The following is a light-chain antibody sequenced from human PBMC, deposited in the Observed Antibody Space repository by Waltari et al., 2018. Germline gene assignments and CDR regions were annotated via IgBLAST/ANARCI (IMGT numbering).Light chain of an antibody. V-gene: IGKV3-11*01. CDR2: HAS. CDR3: QQRANWPPLT. Sequence: EIVLTQSPATLSLAPGERATPPCRASQIVSTFLAWYQQKPGQAPRLLIYHASTRATGVPARFSGSGSGTDFTLTISSLEPEDFAVYYCQQRANWPPLTFGGGTKVEI. J-gene: IGKJ4*01. CDR1: QIVSTF.